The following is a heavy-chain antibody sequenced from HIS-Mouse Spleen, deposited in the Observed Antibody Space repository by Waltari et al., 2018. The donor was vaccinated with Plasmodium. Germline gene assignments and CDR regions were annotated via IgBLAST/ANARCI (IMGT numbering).Heavy chain of an antibody. CDR2: INHSGST. CDR3: ARGRVLGTSSGYFDL. D-gene: IGHD3-10*01. V-gene: IGHV4-34*01. CDR1: GGSFSGYY. Sequence: VQLPQWGAGLLKPSETLSLTCAVYGGSFSGYYWSWIRQPPGKGLEWIGEINHSGSTNYNPSLKSRVTISVDTSKNQFSLKLSSVTAADTAVYYCARGRVLGTSSGYFDLWGRGTLVTVSS. J-gene: IGHJ2*01.